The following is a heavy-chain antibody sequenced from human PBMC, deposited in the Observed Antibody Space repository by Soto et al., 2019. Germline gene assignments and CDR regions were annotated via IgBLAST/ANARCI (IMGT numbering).Heavy chain of an antibody. CDR1: GFTVSSNY. V-gene: IGHV3-53*01. Sequence: EVQLVESGGGLIQPGGSLRLSCAASGFTVSSNYMSWVRQAPGKALEWVSVIYSGGSTYYADSVKGRFTISRDNSKNTLYLQMNSLRAEDTAVYYCARERPYCSGGSCFAFDYWGQGTLVTVSS. D-gene: IGHD2-15*01. J-gene: IGHJ4*02. CDR3: ARERPYCSGGSCFAFDY. CDR2: IYSGGST.